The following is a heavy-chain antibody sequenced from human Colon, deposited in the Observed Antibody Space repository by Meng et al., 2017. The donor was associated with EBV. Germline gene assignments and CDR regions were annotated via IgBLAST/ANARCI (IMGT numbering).Heavy chain of an antibody. CDR3: ARGYVAYPD. J-gene: IGHJ4*02. CDR2: IYHSGSA. Sequence: QMQLQEARSGFVQPSTTLSLTCTVSGGSISSGANSWHWIRQPPGKGLEWIGYIYHSGSAYYSPSLKSRVTLSVDRSKNQFSLKLTSVTAADTAVYYCARGYVAYPDWGQGTLVTVFS. V-gene: IGHV4-30-2*01. CDR1: GGSISSGANS. D-gene: IGHD3-9*01.